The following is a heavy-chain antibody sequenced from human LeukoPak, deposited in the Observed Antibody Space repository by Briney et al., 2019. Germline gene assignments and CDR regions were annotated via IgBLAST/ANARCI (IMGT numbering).Heavy chain of an antibody. V-gene: IGHV1-24*01. CDR1: GYTLTELS. J-gene: IGHJ4*02. CDR3: AREEAVASLDY. Sequence: ASVKVSCKVSGYTLTELSMHWVRQAPGKGLEWMGGFDPEDGETIYAQKFQGRVTMTTDTSTSTAYMELRSLRSDDTAVYYCAREEAVASLDYWGQGTLVTVSS. CDR2: FDPEDGET. D-gene: IGHD6-19*01.